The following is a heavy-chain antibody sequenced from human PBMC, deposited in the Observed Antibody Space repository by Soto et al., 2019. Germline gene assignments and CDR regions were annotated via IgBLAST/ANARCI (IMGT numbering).Heavy chain of an antibody. Sequence: EVQLLESGGDLVQPGGSLRLSCVASGFSFSNYAMSWVRQVPGKGLEWVSVISGRDDSTYYADSVKGRFTISRDNSKNTLSLQMNSLRAEDTAIYYCARDRERDAWYEDYWGQGTLVTVSS. V-gene: IGHV3-23*01. CDR3: ARDRERDAWYEDY. J-gene: IGHJ4*02. CDR2: ISGRDDST. D-gene: IGHD6-13*01. CDR1: GFSFSNYA.